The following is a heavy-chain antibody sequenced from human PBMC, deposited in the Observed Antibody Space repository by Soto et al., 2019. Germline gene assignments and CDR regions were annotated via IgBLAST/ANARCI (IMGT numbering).Heavy chain of an antibody. D-gene: IGHD1-1*01. CDR3: ARHGTRDGYNVYDY. CDR1: GYNFINSW. Sequence: EVRLVQSGAEVKKPGESLRISCKGSGYNFINSWISWVRQMPGKGLEWMGRIDPSDSYTDYSPSFQGHVTTSVDKSISTAYLQWSSLKASDTAMYYCARHGTRDGYNVYDYWGQGTLVTVSS. V-gene: IGHV5-10-1*01. J-gene: IGHJ4*02. CDR2: IDPSDSYT.